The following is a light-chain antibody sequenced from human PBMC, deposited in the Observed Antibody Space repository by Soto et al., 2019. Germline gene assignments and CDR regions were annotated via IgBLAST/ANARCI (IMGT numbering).Light chain of an antibody. J-gene: IGLJ1*01. Sequence: QSVLTQPASVSGSPGQSITISCTGTSSDVGSYNLVSWYQQHPGKAPKLTIYEVSKRPSGVSNRFSGSKSGNTASLTISGLQAEDEADYYCCSYAGSRTFYVFGTGTKVTVL. V-gene: IGLV2-23*02. CDR3: CSYAGSRTFYV. CDR2: EVS. CDR1: SSDVGSYNL.